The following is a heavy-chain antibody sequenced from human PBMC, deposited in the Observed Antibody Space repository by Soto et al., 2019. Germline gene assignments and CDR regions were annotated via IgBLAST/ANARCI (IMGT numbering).Heavy chain of an antibody. V-gene: IGHV4-39*01. CDR3: ARQKHNGGHEY. CDR1: GGSISGSSYY. CDR2: IYYSGST. J-gene: IGHJ4*02. D-gene: IGHD4-17*01. Sequence: PSETLSLTCTVSGGSISGSSYYWGWIRQPPGKGLEWIGSIYYSGSTYYNPSLKSRVTISVDTSKNQFSLKLSSVTAADTAVYYCARQKHNGGHEYWGQGTLVTVSS.